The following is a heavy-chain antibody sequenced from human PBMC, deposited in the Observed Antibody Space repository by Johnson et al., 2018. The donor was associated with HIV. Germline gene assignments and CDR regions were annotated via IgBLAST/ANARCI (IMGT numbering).Heavy chain of an antibody. D-gene: IGHD5-18*01. V-gene: IGHV3-66*02. CDR2: IYSGGST. CDR1: GFTVSSNY. Sequence: VQLVESGGGLVKPGGSLRLSCVASGFTVSSNYMSWVRQAPGKGLEWVSVIYSGGSTYYADSVTGRVTISRDNSKNTLYLQMGSLRAEDMAVYYCARELQLWFSAFDIWGQGTMVTVSS. CDR3: ARELQLWFSAFDI. J-gene: IGHJ3*02.